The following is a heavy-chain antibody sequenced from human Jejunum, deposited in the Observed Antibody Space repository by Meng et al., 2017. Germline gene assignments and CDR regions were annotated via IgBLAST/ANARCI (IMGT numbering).Heavy chain of an antibody. CDR3: ARVRPTTYHYGMDV. V-gene: IGHV3-11*01. CDR2: ITNTGSDT. Sequence: GGSLRLSCAASGFTFSDRYMTWVRQAPGKGLEWLSHITNTGSDTYYADSVKGRFTISRDNAKNSLYLQMNSLRVEDTAMYFCARVRPTTYHYGMDVWGPGTTVTVSS. D-gene: IGHD4-11*01. J-gene: IGHJ6*02. CDR1: GFTFSDRY.